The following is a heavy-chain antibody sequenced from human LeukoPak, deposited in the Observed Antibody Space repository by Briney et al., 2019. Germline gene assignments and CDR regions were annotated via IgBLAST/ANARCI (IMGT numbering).Heavy chain of an antibody. J-gene: IGHJ5*02. CDR3: VRGVGSSSSLSWFDP. Sequence: SETLSLTCAVYGGSFSGYYWSWIRQPPGKGLEWIGEINHSGSTNYNPSLKSRVTISVDTSKNQFSLKLSSVTAADTAVYYCVRGVGSSSSLSWFDPWGQGTLVTVSS. V-gene: IGHV4-34*01. D-gene: IGHD6-6*01. CDR1: GGSFSGYY. CDR2: INHSGST.